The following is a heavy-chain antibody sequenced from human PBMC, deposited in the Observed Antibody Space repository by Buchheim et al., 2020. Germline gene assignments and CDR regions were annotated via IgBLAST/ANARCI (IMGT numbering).Heavy chain of an antibody. CDR1: GYSFTGAY. J-gene: IGHJ4*02. CDR2: IYPGDSYT. V-gene: IGHV5-51*01. CDR3: ARRVRDSSGYNFDF. D-gene: IGHD5-24*01. Sequence: EVQLVQSGAEVKRPGESLRISCQGSGYSFTGAYIVWVRQMPGKGLEWMGLIYPGDSYTKYSPSFEGLVTMSVDKSIRTAYLQWRSLRTSDTAIYYCARRVRDSSGYNFDFWGQGTL.